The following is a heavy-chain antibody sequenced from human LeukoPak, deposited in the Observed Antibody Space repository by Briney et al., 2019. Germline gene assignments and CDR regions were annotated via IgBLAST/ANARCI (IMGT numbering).Heavy chain of an antibody. CDR3: ARDLSRYGSGSYSHFDY. Sequence: GGSLRLSCAASGFTFSSYSMNWVRQAPGKGLEWVSSISSSSSYIYYADSVKGRFTISRDNAKSSLYLQMNSLRAEDTAVYYCARDLSRYGSGSYSHFDYWGQGTLVTVSS. J-gene: IGHJ4*02. V-gene: IGHV3-21*01. D-gene: IGHD3-10*01. CDR1: GFTFSSYS. CDR2: ISSSSSYI.